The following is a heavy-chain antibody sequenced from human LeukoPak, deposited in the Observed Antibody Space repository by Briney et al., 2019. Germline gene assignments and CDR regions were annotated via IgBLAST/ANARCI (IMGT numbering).Heavy chain of an antibody. CDR3: ARVLGYGGKGQTRPAMDV. J-gene: IGHJ6*03. CDR2: IYYSGST. D-gene: IGHD4-23*01. Sequence: NPSETLSLTCTVSGGSISSSSYYWGWIRQPPGKGLEWIGSIYYSGSTYYNPSLKSRVTISVDTSKNQFSLKLSSVTAADTAVYYCARVLGYGGKGQTRPAMDVWGKGTTVTVSS. CDR1: GGSISSSSYY. V-gene: IGHV4-39*07.